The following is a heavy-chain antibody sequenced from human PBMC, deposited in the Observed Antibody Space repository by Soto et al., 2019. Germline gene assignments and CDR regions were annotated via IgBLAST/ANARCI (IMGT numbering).Heavy chain of an antibody. Sequence: QLHLVQSGAVVKKPGASVTVSCSASGYPVTAYYMHWVRQAPGRGLEWMGGINPATGAAKYTQTFQGRVTMTRATSTGTVFMELGGLTSEDTAVFYWAGGGGVGVAGSAAFDMWGQGTLVTVSS. J-gene: IGHJ3*02. D-gene: IGHD3-3*01. CDR3: AGGGGVGVAGSAAFDM. CDR2: INPATGAA. V-gene: IGHV1-2*02. CDR1: GYPVTAYY.